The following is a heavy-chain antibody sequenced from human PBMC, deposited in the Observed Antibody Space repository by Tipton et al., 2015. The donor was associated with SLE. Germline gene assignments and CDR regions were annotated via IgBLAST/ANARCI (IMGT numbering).Heavy chain of an antibody. J-gene: IGHJ3*02. Sequence: TLSLTCTVSGGSISSHYWSWIRQPPGKGLEWIGYIYYSGSTNYNPSLKSRVTISVDTSKNQFSLKLSSVTAADTAVYYSAGERQHLDGTENKFDIWGQGTMVTVSP. CDR3: AGERQHLDGTENKFDI. CDR1: GGSISSHY. V-gene: IGHV4-59*11. CDR2: IYYSGST. D-gene: IGHD6-13*01.